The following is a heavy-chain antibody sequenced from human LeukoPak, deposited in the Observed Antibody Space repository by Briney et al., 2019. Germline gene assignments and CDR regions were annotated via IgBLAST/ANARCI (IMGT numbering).Heavy chain of an antibody. J-gene: IGHJ4*02. CDR1: GGSVSTSSDY. CDR2: IYSSGYT. Sequence: SETLSLTCTVSGGSVSTSSDYWGWIRQPPGKGLEWIGRIYSSGYTYYNPSLKSRATISVDTSKNQFSLKLTSVTAADTAVYYCAGSDLTQDYWDYWGQGTLVTVSS. V-gene: IGHV4-39*07. CDR3: AGSDLTQDYWDY. D-gene: IGHD2-15*01.